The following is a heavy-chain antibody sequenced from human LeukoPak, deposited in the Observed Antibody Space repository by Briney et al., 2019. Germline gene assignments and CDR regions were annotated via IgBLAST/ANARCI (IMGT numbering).Heavy chain of an antibody. Sequence: ASVKVSFKISGYSFTDSYMHWIQQAPGKGLGWVGLVDPEDGEAIYAEKFQGRVTITADTSADTSYMELSSLRSDDTAVYYCATGSSSSHPDYWGQGTLVTVSS. CDR1: GYSFTDSY. CDR2: VDPEDGEA. CDR3: ATGSSSSHPDY. D-gene: IGHD6-6*01. J-gene: IGHJ4*02. V-gene: IGHV1-69-2*01.